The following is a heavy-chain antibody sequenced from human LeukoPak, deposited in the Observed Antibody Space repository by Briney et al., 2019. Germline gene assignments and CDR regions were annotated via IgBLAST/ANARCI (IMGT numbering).Heavy chain of an antibody. V-gene: IGHV3-64*01. Sequence: GGSLRLSCAASGFTFSSYAMHWVRQAPGKGLEYVSAISSNGGSTYYANSVKGRFTISGDNSKNTLYLQMGSVRAEDMSVYYCARVSVVAATLDYWGRGTLVTVSS. CDR3: ARVSVVAATLDY. D-gene: IGHD2-15*01. CDR2: ISSNGGST. CDR1: GFTFSSYA. J-gene: IGHJ4*02.